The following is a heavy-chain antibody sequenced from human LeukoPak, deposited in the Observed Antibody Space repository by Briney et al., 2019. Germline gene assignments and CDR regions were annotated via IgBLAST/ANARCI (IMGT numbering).Heavy chain of an antibody. D-gene: IGHD4-23*01. J-gene: IGHJ4*02. CDR2: IASDGSST. CDR1: GFTFSSYW. CDR3: ARGRPHGNDY. Sequence: GGSLRLSCAASGFTFSSYWMNWVRQAPGKGLVWVSRIASDGSSTTYADSVKGRFSISRDNTKNTLYLQMNSLRVEDTAVYYCARGRPHGNDYRGQGTLVTVSS. V-gene: IGHV3-74*01.